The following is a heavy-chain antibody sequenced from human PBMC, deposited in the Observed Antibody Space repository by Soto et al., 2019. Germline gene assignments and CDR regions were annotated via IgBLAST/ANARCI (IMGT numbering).Heavy chain of an antibody. Sequence: TCTSTNYWGWIRQPPGKGLQWIGCIYYSGRVFYNPSLRRRVTISVDTSKNQFSLKLSSVTATDTAVYYCARYGPEYYGSDYWGQGTLVTVSS. V-gene: IGHV4-39*01. D-gene: IGHD3-10*01. CDR2: IYYSGRV. CDR1: TCTSTNY. J-gene: IGHJ4*02. CDR3: ARYGPEYYGSDY.